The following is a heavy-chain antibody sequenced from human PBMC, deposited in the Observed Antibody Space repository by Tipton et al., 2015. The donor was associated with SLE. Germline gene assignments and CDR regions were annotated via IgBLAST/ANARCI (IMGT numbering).Heavy chain of an antibody. CDR1: GGSISSGSYY. J-gene: IGHJ3*02. D-gene: IGHD3-3*01. CDR3: ARGVLAPDAFDI. V-gene: IGHV4-61*02. Sequence: TLSLTCTVSGGSISSGSYYWSWIRQPAGKGLEWIGRIYPSGSTNYNPSLKSRVTISVDTSKNPFSLKLSSVTAADTAVYYCARGVLAPDAFDIWGQGTMVTVSS. CDR2: IYPSGST.